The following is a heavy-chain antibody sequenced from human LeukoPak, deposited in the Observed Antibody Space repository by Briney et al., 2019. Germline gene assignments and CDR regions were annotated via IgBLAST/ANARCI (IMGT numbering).Heavy chain of an antibody. CDR1: GFTFSSNW. D-gene: IGHD3-22*01. CDR3: ARVWRDYYDSSGYSYIDY. Sequence: GGSLRLSCAASGFTFSSNWMSWVRQAPGKGLEWVANIKQDGSEKYYVDSVKGRFTISRDNAKNSLYLQMNSLRAEDTAVYYCARVWRDYYDSSGYSYIDYWGQGTLVTVSS. CDR2: IKQDGSEK. J-gene: IGHJ4*02. V-gene: IGHV3-7*01.